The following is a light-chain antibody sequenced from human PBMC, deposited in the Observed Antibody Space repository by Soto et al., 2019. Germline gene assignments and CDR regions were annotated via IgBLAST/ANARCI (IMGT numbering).Light chain of an antibody. J-gene: IGKJ4*01. V-gene: IGKV3-11*01. CDR1: QSVSNY. Sequence: EIVLTQSPATLSLSPGERATLSCRASQSVSNYLAWYQQRPGQAPRLLIYDASNRATGIPARFSGSGSGTDFTLTITSLEPEDFAVYYCQQRSSWPLSLTFGGGTKVEIK. CDR2: DAS. CDR3: QQRSSWPLSLT.